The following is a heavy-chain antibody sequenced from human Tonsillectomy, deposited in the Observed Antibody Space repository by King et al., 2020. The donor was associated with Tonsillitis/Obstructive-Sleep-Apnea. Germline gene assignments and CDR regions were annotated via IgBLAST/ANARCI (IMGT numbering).Heavy chain of an antibody. J-gene: IGHJ4*02. CDR1: GFTFSSYA. D-gene: IGHD3-22*01. CDR3: SRAHYDSSGYYLNYLDY. CDR2: ISYDGSNK. Sequence: VQLVESGGGVVQPGRSLRLSCAASGFTFSSYAMHWVRQAPGKGLEWGAVISYDGSNKYYADSVKVRFTISRDNSKNTLYLQMNSLRAEDTAVYYWSRAHYDSSGYYLNYLDYWGQGTLVTVSS. V-gene: IGHV3-30*01.